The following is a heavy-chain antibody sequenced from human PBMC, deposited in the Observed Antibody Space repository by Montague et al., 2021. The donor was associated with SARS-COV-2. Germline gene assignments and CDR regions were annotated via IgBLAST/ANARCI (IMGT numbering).Heavy chain of an antibody. CDR2: IYYSGST. J-gene: IGHJ4*02. CDR3: ARGGTIFGVVTFPFDS. CDR1: GGSISSGGYY. Sequence: TLSLTCTVSGGSISSGGYYWSWIRQHPGKGLEWIGYIYYSGSTYYNPSLKSRVTISVDTSKNQFSLKLSSVTAADTAVYYCARGGTIFGVVTFPFDSWGQGTLVTVSS. D-gene: IGHD3-3*01. V-gene: IGHV4-31*03.